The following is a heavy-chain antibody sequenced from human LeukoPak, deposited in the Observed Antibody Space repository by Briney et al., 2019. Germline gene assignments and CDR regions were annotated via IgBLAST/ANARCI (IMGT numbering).Heavy chain of an antibody. CDR3: AELGITMIGGV. V-gene: IGHV3-23*01. D-gene: IGHD3-10*02. Sequence: GGSLRLSCAASGFTFSSYGMHWVRQAPGKGLEWVSAISGGGGYINYADSVKGRFTVSRDNSKNTLYLQMNSLRAEDTAVYYCAELGITMIGGVWGKGTTVTISS. CDR1: GFTFSSYG. J-gene: IGHJ6*04. CDR2: ISGGGGYI.